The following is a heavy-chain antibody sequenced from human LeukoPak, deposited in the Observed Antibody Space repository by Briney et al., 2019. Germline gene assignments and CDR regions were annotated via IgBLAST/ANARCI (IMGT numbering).Heavy chain of an antibody. D-gene: IGHD3-16*01. Sequence: PGGSLRLSCVGSGFAFGVHAMIWARQAPGKGPVWVATIGSGADLFYAESVKGRFTISRDDPRNTVWLQMNSLRAEDTALYYCAKDWTPHNRVYDCLDAWGEGTQVTVS. CDR1: GFAFGVHA. CDR2: IGSGADL. V-gene: IGHV3-23*01. J-gene: IGHJ5*02. CDR3: AKDWTPHNRVYDCLDA.